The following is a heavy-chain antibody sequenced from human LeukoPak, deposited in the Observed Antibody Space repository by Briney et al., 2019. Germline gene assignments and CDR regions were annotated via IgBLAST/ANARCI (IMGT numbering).Heavy chain of an antibody. V-gene: IGHV1-8*01. CDR3: ARGPPNWGYDY. D-gene: IGHD7-27*01. CDR1: GYTFTSYD. J-gene: IGHJ4*02. CDR2: MSPNSGDT. Sequence: ASVKVSCKASGYTFTSYDFNWVRQATGQRPEWMGWMSPNSGDTGYAQKFQDGVTMTRNTSISTAYMELSSLRSDGTAVYYCARGPPNWGYDYWGPGTLVTVSS.